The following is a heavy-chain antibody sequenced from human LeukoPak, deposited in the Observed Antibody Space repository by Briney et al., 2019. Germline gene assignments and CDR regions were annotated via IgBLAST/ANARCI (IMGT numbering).Heavy chain of an antibody. CDR1: GFTFSSYG. CDR3: ATTVLEY. Sequence: QAGGSLRLSCAASGFTFSSYGMHWVRQAPGKGLEWVAFIRYDGSNKYYADSVKGRFTISRDSSKNTLYLQMNSLRAEDTAVYYCATTVLEYWGQGTLVTVSS. D-gene: IGHD4-11*01. J-gene: IGHJ4*02. CDR2: IRYDGSNK. V-gene: IGHV3-30*02.